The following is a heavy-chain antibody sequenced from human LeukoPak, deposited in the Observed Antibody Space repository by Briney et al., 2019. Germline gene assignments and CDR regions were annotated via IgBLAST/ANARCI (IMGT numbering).Heavy chain of an antibody. CDR1: GGSITSEDNY. CDR3: ARMDYDTSGHYYMGFDY. V-gene: IGHV4-30-4*01. D-gene: IGHD3-22*01. J-gene: IGHJ4*02. CDR2: IYYSGRT. Sequence: PSETLSLTCTVSGGSITSEDNYWSWIRQPQGKGLEWIGDIYYSGRTFFTPSLKSRVSISIDTSKNLFSLRLTSVTAADTAIYFCARMDYDTSGHYYMGFDYWGQGALVTVSS.